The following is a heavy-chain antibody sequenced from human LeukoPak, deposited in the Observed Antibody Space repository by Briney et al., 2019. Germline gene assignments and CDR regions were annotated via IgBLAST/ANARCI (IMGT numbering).Heavy chain of an antibody. CDR3: ARDGDDTSGYFSPFDY. CDR1: GFTVSSNY. Sequence: GGSLRLSCAVSGFTVSSNYMSWVRQAPGKGLEWVSVIYTGGTTYYADSVKGRFTISRDNSKNTLYLQMNSLRAEDTAVYYCARDGDDTSGYFSPFDYWGQGTLVTVAS. V-gene: IGHV3-53*01. J-gene: IGHJ4*02. CDR2: IYTGGTT. D-gene: IGHD3-22*01.